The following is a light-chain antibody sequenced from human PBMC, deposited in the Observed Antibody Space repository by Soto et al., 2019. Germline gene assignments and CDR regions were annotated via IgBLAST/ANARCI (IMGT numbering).Light chain of an antibody. CDR1: QSLVYSDGDTY. CDR2: NVS. CDR3: MQGSHWPLS. Sequence: DVMMTQSPLSLPVTLGQPASISCRSTQSLVYSDGDTYLNWFQQRPGQSPRRLIYNVSNRDSGVPDRFSGSGSGTDFTLKISRVEAEDVGVYYCMQGSHWPLSFGQGTRLEIK. J-gene: IGKJ5*01. V-gene: IGKV2-30*01.